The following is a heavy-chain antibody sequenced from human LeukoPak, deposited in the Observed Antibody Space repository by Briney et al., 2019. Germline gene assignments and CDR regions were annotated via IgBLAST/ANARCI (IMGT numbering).Heavy chain of an antibody. CDR1: GYTFTSYY. J-gene: IGHJ4*02. Sequence: ASAKVSCKASGYTFTSYYMHWVRQAPGQGLEWMGIINPSGGSTSYAQKFQGRVTMTRDMSTSTVYMELSSLRSEDTAVYYCARGLPRYQLLSGEHDYWGQGTLVTVSS. D-gene: IGHD2-2*01. CDR3: ARGLPRYQLLSGEHDY. CDR2: INPSGGST. V-gene: IGHV1-46*01.